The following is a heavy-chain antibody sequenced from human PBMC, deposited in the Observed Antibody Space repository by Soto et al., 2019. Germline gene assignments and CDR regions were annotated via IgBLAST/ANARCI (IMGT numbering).Heavy chain of an antibody. CDR3: ARNIGHYYYYYGMDV. D-gene: IGHD3-10*01. CDR2: TDPNSAGN. Sequence: ASEPVSYQASRYTFPPYSLLWVRQAPGQGLEWMGCTDPNSAGNNYAQNFQGRVTIIRDTTISTAYMELRRLRSDDTAVYYCARNIGHYYYYYGMDVWGQGTTVTVSS. V-gene: IGHV1-2*02. J-gene: IGHJ6*02. CDR1: RYTFPPYS.